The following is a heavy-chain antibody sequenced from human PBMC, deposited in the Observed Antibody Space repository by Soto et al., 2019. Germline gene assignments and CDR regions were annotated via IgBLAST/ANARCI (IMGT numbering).Heavy chain of an antibody. CDR2: IIPIFGTA. CDR3: ARGEAGSVLLYYFDY. D-gene: IGHD6-19*01. V-gene: IGHV1-69*13. CDR1: GGTFSSHA. Sequence: ASVKVSCKASGGTFSSHAISWVRQAPGQGLEWMGGIIPIFGTANYAQKFQGRVTITADESTSTAYMELSSLRSEDTAVYYCARGEAGSVLLYYFDYWGQGTLVTVSS. J-gene: IGHJ4*02.